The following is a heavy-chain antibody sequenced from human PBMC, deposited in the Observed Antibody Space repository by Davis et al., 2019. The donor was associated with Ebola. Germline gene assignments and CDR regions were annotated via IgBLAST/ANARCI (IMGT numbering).Heavy chain of an antibody. CDR1: GGTLSNYT. Sequence: AASVKVSCKAPGGTLSNYTIHWVRQAPGQGLEWMGRIVPVLNVANYAQNFQGRVTLTADKSTSTAYLELNNLRSADTAVYYCARVPHGMDVWGQGTTVTVSS. CDR3: ARVPHGMDV. J-gene: IGHJ6*02. V-gene: IGHV1-69*02. D-gene: IGHD4/OR15-4a*01. CDR2: IVPVLNVA.